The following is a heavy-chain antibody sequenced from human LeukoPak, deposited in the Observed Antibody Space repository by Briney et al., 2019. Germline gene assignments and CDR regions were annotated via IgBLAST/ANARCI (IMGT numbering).Heavy chain of an antibody. V-gene: IGHV1-2*02. Sequence: GASVKVSCKASGYTFTGYYMHWVRQAPGQGLEWMGWINPNSGGTNYAQKFQGRVTMTRDTSISTAYMELSRLRSDDTAAYYCARAYYDILTGYQYYYMDVWGKGTTVTVSS. CDR3: ARAYYDILTGYQYYYMDV. CDR1: GYTFTGYY. J-gene: IGHJ6*03. CDR2: INPNSGGT. D-gene: IGHD3-9*01.